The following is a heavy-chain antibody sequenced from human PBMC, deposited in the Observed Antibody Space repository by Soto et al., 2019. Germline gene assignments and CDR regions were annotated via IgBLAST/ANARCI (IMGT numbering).Heavy chain of an antibody. D-gene: IGHD6-13*01. V-gene: IGHV4-59*01. Sequence: SETLSLTCTVSGGSISSYYWSWIRRPPGKGLEWIGYIYYSGSTNYNPSLKSRVTISVDTSKNQFSLKLSSVTAADTAVYYCARGYIAAPFDYWGQGTLVTVSS. CDR2: IYYSGST. CDR1: GGSISSYY. J-gene: IGHJ4*02. CDR3: ARGYIAAPFDY.